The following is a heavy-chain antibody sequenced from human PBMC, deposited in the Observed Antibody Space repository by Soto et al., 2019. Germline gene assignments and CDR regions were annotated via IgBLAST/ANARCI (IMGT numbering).Heavy chain of an antibody. CDR1: GDTFTSYA. Sequence: GASVKVSCTASGDTFTSYAMHWVRQAPGQRLEWMGWINAGNGNTKYSQKFQGRVTITRDTSASTAYMELSSLRSEDTAVYYCARAGSVIVEYYDFWSGYYMDVWGKGTTVTVSS. D-gene: IGHD3-3*01. V-gene: IGHV1-3*01. CDR2: INAGNGNT. CDR3: ARAGSVIVEYYDFWSGYYMDV. J-gene: IGHJ6*03.